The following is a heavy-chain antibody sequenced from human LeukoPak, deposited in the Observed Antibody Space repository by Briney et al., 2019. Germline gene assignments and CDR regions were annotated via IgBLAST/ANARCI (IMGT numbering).Heavy chain of an antibody. CDR2: IWYDGSNE. Sequence: GRSLRLSCAASGFTFSSYGMHWVRQAPGKGLEWVAIIWYDGSNEYYADSVKGRFTISRDNSKNTLFLQMNSLRAEDTAVYYCAKEENYYDSSGYRHNAYWGQGTLVTVSS. CDR1: GFTFSSYG. J-gene: IGHJ4*02. CDR3: AKEENYYDSSGYRHNAY. D-gene: IGHD3-22*01. V-gene: IGHV3-33*06.